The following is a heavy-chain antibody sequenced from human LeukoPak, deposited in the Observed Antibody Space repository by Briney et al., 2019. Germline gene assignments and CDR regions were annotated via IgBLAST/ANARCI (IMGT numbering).Heavy chain of an antibody. J-gene: IGHJ4*02. D-gene: IGHD3-9*01. CDR1: GFTFSSYW. CDR3: KKKAAYDILTGYYLDY. CDR2: INSDGSST. Sequence: PGGSLRLSCAASGFTFSSYWMHWVRQAPWKGLVWVSRINSDGSSTSYADSVKGGFTISRDNSKTTLYLQMNNLRAEDTAIYFFKKKAAYDILTGYYLDYWGQGTLVTVSS. V-gene: IGHV3-74*01.